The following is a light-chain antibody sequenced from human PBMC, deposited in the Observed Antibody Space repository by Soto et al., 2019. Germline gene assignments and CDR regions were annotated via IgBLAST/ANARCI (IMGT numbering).Light chain of an antibody. CDR2: GAF. Sequence: EIVLTQSPGPLSLSPGERATLSCRARKSVSSSYLAWYQQKPGQAPRLLIYGAFNRATGIPDRFSGSGSGTDFTLTFSRLEPEDFAVYYCQQYGDSPATFGPGTKVDIK. J-gene: IGKJ3*01. V-gene: IGKV3-20*01. CDR1: KSVSSSY. CDR3: QQYGDSPAT.